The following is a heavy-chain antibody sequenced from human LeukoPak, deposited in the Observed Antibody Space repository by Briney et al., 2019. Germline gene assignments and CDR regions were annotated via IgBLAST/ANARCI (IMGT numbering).Heavy chain of an antibody. CDR2: VDPEDGET. Sequence: ASVKVSCKVSGYTFTDYYMHWVQQAPGKGLEWMGLVDPEDGETIYAEKFQGRVTITADTSTDTAYMELSSLRSEDTAVYYCATSTVGASVIFDYWGRGTLVTVPS. J-gene: IGHJ4*02. V-gene: IGHV1-69-2*01. CDR1: GYTFTDYY. CDR3: ATSTVGASVIFDY. D-gene: IGHD1-26*01.